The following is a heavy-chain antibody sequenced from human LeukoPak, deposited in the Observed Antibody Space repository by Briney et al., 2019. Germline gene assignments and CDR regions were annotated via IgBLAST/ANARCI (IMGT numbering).Heavy chain of an antibody. CDR2: LYSSGST. J-gene: IGHJ5*01. Sequence: SETLSLTCAVSGGSLSTYYWSWLRQPAGTGLEWIGRLYSSGSTKYNPSLKSRVTISVGDSNNQFTLKLTSVTAADTAVYYCARDHYGSGSYKSYFDSWGQGIRVTVSS. V-gene: IGHV4-4*07. CDR1: GGSLSTYY. D-gene: IGHD3-10*01. CDR3: ARDHYGSGSYKSYFDS.